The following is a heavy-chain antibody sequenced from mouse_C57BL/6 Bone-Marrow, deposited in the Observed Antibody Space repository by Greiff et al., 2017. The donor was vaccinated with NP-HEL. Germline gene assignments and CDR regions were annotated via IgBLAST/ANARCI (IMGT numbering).Heavy chain of an antibody. CDR1: GYTFTSYW. Sequence: QVQLQQPGAELVKPGASVKLSCKASGYTFTSYWMHWVKQRPGQGLEWIGMIHPNSGSTNYNEKFKSKATLTVDKSSSTAYMQLSSLTSEDSAVYYCARRYDYERGYFDYWGQGTTLTVSS. CDR2: IHPNSGST. V-gene: IGHV1-64*01. D-gene: IGHD2-4*01. CDR3: ARRYDYERGYFDY. J-gene: IGHJ2*01.